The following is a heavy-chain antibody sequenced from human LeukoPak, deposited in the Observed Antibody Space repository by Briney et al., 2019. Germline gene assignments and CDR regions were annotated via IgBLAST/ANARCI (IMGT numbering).Heavy chain of an antibody. D-gene: IGHD3-22*01. CDR1: GFTFSSYA. CDR3: RAYYRDAFDI. V-gene: IGHV3-30-3*01. Sequence: GRSLRLSCAASGFTFSSYAMHWVRQAPGRGLEWVAVISYDGSNEYYADSVKGRFTISRDNSKNTLYLQMNSLRAEDTAVYYCRAYYRDAFDIWGQGTMVTVSS. J-gene: IGHJ3*02. CDR2: ISYDGSNE.